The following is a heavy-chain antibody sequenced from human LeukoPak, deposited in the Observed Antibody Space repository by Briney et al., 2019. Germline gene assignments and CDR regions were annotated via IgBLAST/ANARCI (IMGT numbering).Heavy chain of an antibody. CDR1: GYTFTSYA. J-gene: IGHJ6*03. V-gene: IGHV7-4-1*02. D-gene: IGHD3-9*01. CDR3: ARVRYFDDYYYYTWTS. CDR2: INTNTGNP. Sequence: ASVKVSCKASGYTFTSYAMNWVRQAPGQGLEWMGWINTNTGNPTYAQGFTGRFVFSLDTSVSTAYLQISSLKAEDTAVYYCARVRYFDDYYYYTWTSGAKGPRSPSP.